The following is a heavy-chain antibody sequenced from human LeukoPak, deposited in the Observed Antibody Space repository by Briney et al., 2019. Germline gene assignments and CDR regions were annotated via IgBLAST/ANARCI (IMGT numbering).Heavy chain of an antibody. J-gene: IGHJ4*02. Sequence: GGSLRLSCAASGFTFSCYGMNWVRQAPGKGLEWVSAISGSGGSTYYADSVKGRFTISRDNSKNTLYLQMNSLRAEDTAVYYCAKDLYYYDSSGYYGLFDYWGQGTLVTVSS. D-gene: IGHD3-22*01. CDR1: GFTFSCYG. CDR3: AKDLYYYDSSGYYGLFDY. V-gene: IGHV3-23*01. CDR2: ISGSGGST.